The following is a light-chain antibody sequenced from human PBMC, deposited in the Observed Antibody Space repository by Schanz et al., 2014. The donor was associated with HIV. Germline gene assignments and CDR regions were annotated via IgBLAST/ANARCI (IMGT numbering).Light chain of an antibody. Sequence: EIVLTQSPGTLSLSPGERATLSCRASQSVRSNYLAWYQQKPGQAPRLLIYGASNRATGIPDRFSGGGSGTDFTLTISGLEPEDFAVYYCQQFGISPPWTFGQGTKVEI. CDR3: QQFGISPPWT. V-gene: IGKV3-20*01. CDR1: QSVRSNY. CDR2: GAS. J-gene: IGKJ1*01.